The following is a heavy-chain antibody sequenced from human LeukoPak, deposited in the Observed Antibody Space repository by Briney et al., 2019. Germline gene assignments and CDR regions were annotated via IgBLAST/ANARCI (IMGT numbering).Heavy chain of an antibody. CDR2: IHHDGSNK. V-gene: IGHV3-30*02. CDR1: GFTFSSYG. J-gene: IGHJ4*02. Sequence: GGSLRLSCAAPGFTFSSYGMHWVRQAPGKGLDWVAFIHHDGSNKYYADSVRGRFTISRDNSKNTLYLQMNSLRAEDTAVYFCAKAPVTSCRGAYCYPFDSWGQGTLVTVSS. D-gene: IGHD2-21*01. CDR3: AKAPVTSCRGAYCYPFDS.